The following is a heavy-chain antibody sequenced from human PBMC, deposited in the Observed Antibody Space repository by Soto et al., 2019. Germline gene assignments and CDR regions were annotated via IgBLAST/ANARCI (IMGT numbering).Heavy chain of an antibody. V-gene: IGHV1-18*01. CDR2: INVYNGNT. D-gene: IGHD3-10*01. CDR1: GYTFTSQN. Sequence: ASVKVSCKASGYTFTSQNMHWVRQAPGQGLEWMGWINVYNGNTKYAQKVQGRVTMTTDTSTSTAYMELRSLRSDDTAVYYCARGVGSGSYYNQYNWFDPWGQGTLVTVSS. J-gene: IGHJ5*02. CDR3: ARGVGSGSYYNQYNWFDP.